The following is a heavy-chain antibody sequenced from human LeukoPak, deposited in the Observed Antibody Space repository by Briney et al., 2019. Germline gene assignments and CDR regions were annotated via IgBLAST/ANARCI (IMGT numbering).Heavy chain of an antibody. V-gene: IGHV3-23*01. Sequence: GGSLRLSCAASGFTFSNYAMSWARQAPGKGLEWVSAITSTGGSTDYADSVKGRFTISRDNSKNTLYLEMNSLRAEDTAVYYCTKASSNYFYYMDVWGKGTTVTVSS. J-gene: IGHJ6*03. CDR1: GFTFSNYA. CDR2: ITSTGGST. CDR3: TKASSNYFYYMDV.